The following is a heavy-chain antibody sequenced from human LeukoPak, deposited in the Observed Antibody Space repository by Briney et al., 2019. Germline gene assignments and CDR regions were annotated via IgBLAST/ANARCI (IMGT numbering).Heavy chain of an antibody. V-gene: IGHV1-69*13. CDR2: IIPIFGTA. CDR1: GGTFSSYA. Sequence: ASVKVYCKASGGTFSSYAISWVRQAPGQGLEWMGRIIPIFGTANYAQKFQGRVTITADESTSTAYMELSSLRSEDTAVYYCARIPITMVRGVIYYYYYYGMDVWGQGTTVTVSS. CDR3: ARIPITMVRGVIYYYYYYGMDV. J-gene: IGHJ6*02. D-gene: IGHD3-10*01.